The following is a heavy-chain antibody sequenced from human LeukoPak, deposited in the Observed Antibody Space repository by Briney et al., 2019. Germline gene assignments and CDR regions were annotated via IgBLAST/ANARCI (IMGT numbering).Heavy chain of an antibody. V-gene: IGHV3-73*01. CDR2: IRSTANSYAT. CDR3: TVGGYRYGLDAFDI. Sequence: GGSLRLSCAASGFTFSDSALHWVRQASGKGLEWVGRIRSTANSYATAYDVPVKGRFTISRDDSKDTASLQMNNLKTEDTAVYYCTVGGYRYGLDAFDIWGQGTMVTVSS. D-gene: IGHD5-18*01. J-gene: IGHJ3*02. CDR1: GFTFSDSA.